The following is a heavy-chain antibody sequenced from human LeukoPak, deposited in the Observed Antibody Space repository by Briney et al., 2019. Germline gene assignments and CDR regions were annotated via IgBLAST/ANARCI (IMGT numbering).Heavy chain of an antibody. CDR1: GGTFSSYA. CDR3: ARDLSDYGEEPTPTHYYGMDV. J-gene: IGHJ6*02. V-gene: IGHV1-69*13. D-gene: IGHD4-17*01. Sequence: AASVKVSCKASGGTFSSYAISWVRQAPGQGLEWMGGIIPIFGTANYAQKFQGRVTITADESTSTAYMELSSLRSEDTAVYYCARDLSDYGEEPTPTHYYGMDVWGQGTTVTVSS. CDR2: IIPIFGTA.